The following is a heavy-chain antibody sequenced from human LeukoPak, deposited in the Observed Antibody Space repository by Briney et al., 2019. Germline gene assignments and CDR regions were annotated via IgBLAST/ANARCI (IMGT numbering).Heavy chain of an antibody. CDR2: ISSSSSYI. J-gene: IGHJ1*01. V-gene: IGHV3-21*01. CDR3: ARAELLGYFQY. Sequence: GRSLRLSCAASGFTFSSYGMHWVRQAPGKGLEWVSSISSSSSYIYYADSVKGRFTISRDNAKNSLYLQMNSLRAEDTAVYYCARAELLGYFQYWGQGTLVTVSS. D-gene: IGHD1-26*01. CDR1: GFTFSSYG.